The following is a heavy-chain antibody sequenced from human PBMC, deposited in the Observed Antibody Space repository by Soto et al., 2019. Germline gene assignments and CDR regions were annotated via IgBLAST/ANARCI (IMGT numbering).Heavy chain of an antibody. CDR2: INPSGGST. J-gene: IGHJ4*02. D-gene: IGHD5-12*01. CDR1: GYTFTSYY. V-gene: IGHV1-46*01. Sequence: QVQLVQSGAEVKKPGASVKVSCKASGYTFTSYYMHWVRQAPGQGLEWMGIINPSGGSTSYAQKFPGRFXMTXEXSTSTGYRELSSLRSEDTAVYYCARAKVATWRSFDYWGQGTLVTVSS. CDR3: ARAKVATWRSFDY.